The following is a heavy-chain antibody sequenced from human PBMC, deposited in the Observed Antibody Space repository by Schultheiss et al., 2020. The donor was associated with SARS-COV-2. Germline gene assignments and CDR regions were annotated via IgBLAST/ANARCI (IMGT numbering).Heavy chain of an antibody. CDR1: GFTFDDYA. CDR2: ISWNSGSI. CDR3: ARFRGDYGSGDDF. D-gene: IGHD4-17*01. J-gene: IGHJ4*02. V-gene: IGHV3-9*01. Sequence: GGSLRLSCAASGFTFDDYAMHWVRQAPGKGLEWVSGISWNSGSIGYADSVKGRFTISRDDSKNTVYLQMNNLRAADTAVYYCARFRGDYGSGDDFWGQGTLVTVSS.